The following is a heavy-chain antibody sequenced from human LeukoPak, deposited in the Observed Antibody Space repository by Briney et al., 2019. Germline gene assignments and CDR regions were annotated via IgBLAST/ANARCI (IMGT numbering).Heavy chain of an antibody. J-gene: IGHJ4*02. Sequence: SETLSLTCAVYGGSFCGYYWSWIRQPPGKGLEWIGEINHSGSTNYNPSLKSRVTISVDTSKNQFSLKLNSVTATDTAVYYCARHYGPWGQGTLVTVSS. CDR1: GGSFCGYY. CDR3: ARHYGP. D-gene: IGHD3-16*01. V-gene: IGHV4-34*01. CDR2: INHSGST.